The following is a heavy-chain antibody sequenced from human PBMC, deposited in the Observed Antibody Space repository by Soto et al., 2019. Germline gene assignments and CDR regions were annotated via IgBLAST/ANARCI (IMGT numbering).Heavy chain of an antibody. CDR3: ARYWHSYSLNYYRGMDV. J-gene: IGHJ6*02. CDR1: GYNFASDW. D-gene: IGHD5-18*01. V-gene: IGHV5-51*01. Sequence: GESLKISCKGSGYNFASDWIGWVRQMPGKGLEWMGIIYPADSDTRYSPSSQGQVTISADKSFSTAYLQWSSLKASDTAMYFCARYWHSYSLNYYRGMDVWGQGTTVTVSS. CDR2: IYPADSDT.